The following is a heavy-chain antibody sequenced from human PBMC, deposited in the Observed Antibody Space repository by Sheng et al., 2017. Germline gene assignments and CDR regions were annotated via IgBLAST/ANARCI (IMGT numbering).Heavy chain of an antibody. Sequence: QVQLVESGGGVVQPGRSLRLSCAASGFTFSSYAMHWVRQAPGKGLEWVAVISYDGSNKYYADSVKGRFTISRDNSKNTLYLQMNSLRAEDTAVYYCAREFRGVLVGAFDIWGQGTMVTVSS. CDR2: ISYDGSNK. J-gene: IGHJ3*02. CDR1: GFTFSSYA. CDR3: AREFRGVLVGAFDI. V-gene: IGHV3-30*04. D-gene: IGHD2-15*01.